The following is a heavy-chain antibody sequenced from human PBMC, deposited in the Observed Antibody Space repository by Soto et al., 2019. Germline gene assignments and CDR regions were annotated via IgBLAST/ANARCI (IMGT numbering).Heavy chain of an antibody. CDR2: ISYDGSNK. Sequence: QVQLVESGGGVVQPGRSLRLSCAASGFTFSSYAMHWVRQAPGKGLEWVAGISYDGSNKYYADSVKGRFTISSDNSKNTLYLQMNSLRAEDTAVYYCARVRVGSSGYYLPSNNWYFDLWGRGTLVTVSS. CDR1: GFTFSSYA. D-gene: IGHD3-22*01. V-gene: IGHV3-30-3*01. J-gene: IGHJ2*01. CDR3: ARVRVGSSGYYLPSNNWYFDL.